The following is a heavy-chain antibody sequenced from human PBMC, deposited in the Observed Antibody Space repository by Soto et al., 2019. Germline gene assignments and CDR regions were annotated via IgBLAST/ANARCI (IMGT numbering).Heavy chain of an antibody. D-gene: IGHD6-19*01. Sequence: QVQLQESGPGLVKPSETLSLTCTVSGGSVSSGSYYWSWIRQPPGKGLEWIGYIYYSGSTNYNPSLKSRVTISVDTSKNQFSLKLSSVTAADTAVYYCARWDYSSGWSEGSFDYWGQGTLFTVSS. CDR3: ARWDYSSGWSEGSFDY. J-gene: IGHJ4*02. V-gene: IGHV4-61*01. CDR2: IYYSGST. CDR1: GGSVSSGSYY.